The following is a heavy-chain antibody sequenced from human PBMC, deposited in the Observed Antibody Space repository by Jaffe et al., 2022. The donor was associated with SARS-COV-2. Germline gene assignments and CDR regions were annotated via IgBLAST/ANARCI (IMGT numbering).Heavy chain of an antibody. J-gene: IGHJ4*02. Sequence: EVQLVESGGGLVKPGGSLRLSCAASGFTFSNAWMSWVRQAPGKGLEWVGRIKSKTDGGTTDYAAPVKGRFTISRDDSKNTLYLQMNSLKTEDTAVYYCTTDPEIAAAGSLRDYFDYWGQGTLVTVSS. D-gene: IGHD6-13*01. CDR3: TTDPEIAAAGSLRDYFDY. V-gene: IGHV3-15*01. CDR2: IKSKTDGGTT. CDR1: GFTFSNAW.